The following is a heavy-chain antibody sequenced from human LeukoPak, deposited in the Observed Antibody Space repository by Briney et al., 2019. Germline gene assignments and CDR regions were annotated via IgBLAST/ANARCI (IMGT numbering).Heavy chain of an antibody. V-gene: IGHV4-39*07. CDR1: GGSISSSSYY. J-gene: IGHJ4*02. Sequence: SETLSLTCTVSGGSISSSSYYWGWIRQPPGKELEWIGSIYYSGSTYYNPSLKSRVTISVDTSKNQFSLKLSSVTAADTAVYYRARQIVATMGFDYWGQGTLVTVSS. CDR2: IYYSGST. D-gene: IGHD5-12*01. CDR3: ARQIVATMGFDY.